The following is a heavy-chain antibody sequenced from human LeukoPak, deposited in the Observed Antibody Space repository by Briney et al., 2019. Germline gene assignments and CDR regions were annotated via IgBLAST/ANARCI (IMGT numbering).Heavy chain of an antibody. CDR3: ARSLDYYTWTPYYFDY. CDR2: INPSGGST. D-gene: IGHD1-20*01. CDR1: GYTFTSYY. V-gene: IGHV1-46*01. J-gene: IGHJ4*02. Sequence: ASVKVSCKASGYTFTSYYMHWVRQAPGQGLEWMGIINPSGGSTSYAQKFQGRVTMTRDTSTSTVYMELSSLRSEDTAVYYCARSLDYYTWTPYYFDYWGQGTLVTVSS.